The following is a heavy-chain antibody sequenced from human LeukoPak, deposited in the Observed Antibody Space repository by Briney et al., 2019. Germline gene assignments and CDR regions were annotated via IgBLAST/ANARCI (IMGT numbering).Heavy chain of an antibody. Sequence: ASVKVSCKVSGYTLTELSMHWVRQAPGEGLEWMGGFDPEDGETIYAQKFQGRVTMTEDTSTDTAYMELSSLRSEDTAVYYCATGAAVAAGPFYGMDVWGQGTTVTVSS. CDR3: ATGAAVAAGPFYGMDV. CDR2: FDPEDGET. CDR1: GYTLTELS. J-gene: IGHJ6*02. D-gene: IGHD6-19*01. V-gene: IGHV1-24*01.